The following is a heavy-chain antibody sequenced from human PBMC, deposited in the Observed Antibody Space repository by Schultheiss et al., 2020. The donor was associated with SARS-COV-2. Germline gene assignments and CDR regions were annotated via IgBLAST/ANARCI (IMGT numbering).Heavy chain of an antibody. CDR2: ISSSGSTI. Sequence: GESLKISCAASGFTFSSYEMNWVRQAPGKGLEWVSYISSSGSTIYYADSVKGRFTISRDNAKNSLYLQMNSLRAEDTAVYYCASHLLNWKWDYYYGMDVWGQGTTVTVSS. V-gene: IGHV3-48*03. CDR1: GFTFSSYE. J-gene: IGHJ6*02. CDR3: ASHLLNWKWDYYYGMDV. D-gene: IGHD1-1*01.